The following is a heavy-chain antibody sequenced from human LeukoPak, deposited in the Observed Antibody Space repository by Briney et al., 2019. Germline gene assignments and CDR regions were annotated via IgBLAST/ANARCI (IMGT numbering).Heavy chain of an antibody. CDR1: GYSFTSYW. CDR3: ARFGELHPPKPTDYYYGMDV. V-gene: IGHV5-51*01. J-gene: IGHJ6*02. CDR2: IYPGDSDT. Sequence: GESLKISCKGSGYSFTSYWIGWVRQMPGKGLEWMGIIYPGDSDTRYSPSFQGQVTISADKSISTAYLQWSSLKASDTAMYYCARFGELHPPKPTDYYYGMDVWGQGTTVTVSS. D-gene: IGHD3-10*01.